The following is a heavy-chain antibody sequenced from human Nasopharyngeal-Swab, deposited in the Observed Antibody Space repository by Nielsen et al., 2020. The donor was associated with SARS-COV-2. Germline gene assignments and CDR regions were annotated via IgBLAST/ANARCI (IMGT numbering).Heavy chain of an antibody. CDR3: ARGRYCSTTSCYAAYYYHYVDV. Sequence: GESLKISCAASGFTFSSYAVHWVRQAPGKGLEWVAVISYDGSNKYYADSVKGRFTISRDNSKNTLYLQMDSLRAEDAAVYYCARGRYCSTTSCYAAYYYHYVDVWDKGTMVTV. V-gene: IGHV3-30-3*01. CDR2: ISYDGSNK. J-gene: IGHJ6*03. D-gene: IGHD2-2*01. CDR1: GFTFSSYA.